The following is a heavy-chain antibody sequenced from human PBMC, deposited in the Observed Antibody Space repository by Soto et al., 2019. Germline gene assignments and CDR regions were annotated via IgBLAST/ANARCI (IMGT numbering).Heavy chain of an antibody. CDR3: ERGIRNYYGVDV. D-gene: IGHD5-18*01. Sequence: GGSLRLSCVASGFTSSTYWMHWVRQAPRKGLVWVSRIKFDGSTTSYADSVKGRFTISRDNAKNTVYLQMNSLGGEDTGVYYCERGIRNYYGVDVWGQGTTVTVSS. CDR1: GFTSSTYW. J-gene: IGHJ6*02. CDR2: IKFDGSTT. V-gene: IGHV3-74*01.